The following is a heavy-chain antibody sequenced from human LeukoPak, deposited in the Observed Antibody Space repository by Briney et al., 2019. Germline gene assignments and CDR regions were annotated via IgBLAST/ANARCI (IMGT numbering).Heavy chain of an antibody. Sequence: GGSLRLSCAASGFTFSSYGVHWVRQAPGRGLEWVAFISYDGSNEYYADSVKGRFTISRDNSKNTLYLQMNSLRAEDTAVYYCAKVSSSGTAYNWFYPWGQGTLVTVSS. D-gene: IGHD6-13*01. CDR3: AKVSSSGTAYNWFYP. CDR2: ISYDGSNE. CDR1: GFTFSSYG. J-gene: IGHJ5*02. V-gene: IGHV3-30*18.